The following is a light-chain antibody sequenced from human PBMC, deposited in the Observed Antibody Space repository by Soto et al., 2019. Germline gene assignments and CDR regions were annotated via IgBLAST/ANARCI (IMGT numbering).Light chain of an antibody. V-gene: IGKV3-11*01. CDR1: QSFRGL. J-gene: IGKJ5*01. Sequence: EVVLTHSAVTLYLSPGERATLSCRASQSFRGLLAWYQQKPGPAPRLLIYDAYNRATGIPPRFSGSGSGTDFTLTISSLEPEDSAVYYCQERHMWPITSGQGTRLEIK. CDR3: QERHMWPIT. CDR2: DAY.